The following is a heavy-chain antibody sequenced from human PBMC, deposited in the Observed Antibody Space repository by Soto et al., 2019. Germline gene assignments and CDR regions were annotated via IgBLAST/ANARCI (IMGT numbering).Heavy chain of an antibody. V-gene: IGHV5-51*01. CDR1: GYTFTIYW. CDR3: ARPANTVADHFDL. D-gene: IGHD4-17*01. J-gene: IGHJ4*02. Sequence: ESLKISCQVSGYTFTIYWIGGVRQMPGKGLEWMGIIYPSDSDTRYSPSFQGQVTISADQSINTAYLQWDSLKASDAAIYYCARPANTVADHFDLWGQGTPVTVSS. CDR2: IYPSDSDT.